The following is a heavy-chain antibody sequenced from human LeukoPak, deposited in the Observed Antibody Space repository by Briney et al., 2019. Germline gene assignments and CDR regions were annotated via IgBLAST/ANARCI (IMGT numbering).Heavy chain of an antibody. CDR3: ARDLSCSSTSCYLGGGPYYFDY. V-gene: IGHV3-48*02. D-gene: IGHD2-2*01. CDR1: GFTFSSYS. Sequence: GSLRLSCAASGFTFSSYSMNWVRQAPGKGLEWVSYISSSSSTIYYADSVKGRFTISRDNAKNSLYLQMNSLRDEDTAVYYCARDLSCSSTSCYLGGGPYYFDYWGQGTLVTVSS. J-gene: IGHJ4*02. CDR2: ISSSSSTI.